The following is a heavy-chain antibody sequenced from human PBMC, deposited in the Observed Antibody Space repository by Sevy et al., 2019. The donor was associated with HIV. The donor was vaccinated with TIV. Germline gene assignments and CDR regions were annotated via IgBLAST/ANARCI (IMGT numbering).Heavy chain of an antibody. CDR1: GFTFSTYA. J-gene: IGHJ5*02. CDR3: TRYALTSRTWIDP. D-gene: IGHD7-27*01. V-gene: IGHV3-23*01. Sequence: GGSLRLSCAASGFTFSTYAMNWVRQAPGKGLEWVSTLGSGGVTTYYADSVRGRFTISRDISKNTLFLQMNSLRADDTAVYYCTRYALTSRTWIDPWGQGTLVTVSS. CDR2: LGSGGVTT.